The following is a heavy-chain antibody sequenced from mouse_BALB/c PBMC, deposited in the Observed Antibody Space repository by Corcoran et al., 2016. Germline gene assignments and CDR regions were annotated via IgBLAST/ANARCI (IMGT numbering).Heavy chain of an antibody. CDR2: INTYTGEP. CDR3: AELYGAEFAY. CDR1: GYTFTNYG. V-gene: IGHV9-3-1*01. Sequence: QIQLVQSGPELKKPGETVKISCKASGYTFTNYGMNWVKQAPGKGLKWMGWINTYTGEPTYADDFKGRFAFSLETSASTAYLQINNLKNEDTATYFCAELYGAEFAYWGQGTLVTVSA. J-gene: IGHJ3*01. D-gene: IGHD1-2*01.